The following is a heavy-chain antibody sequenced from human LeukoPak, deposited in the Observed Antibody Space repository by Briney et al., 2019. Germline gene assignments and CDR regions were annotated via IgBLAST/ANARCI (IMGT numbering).Heavy chain of an antibody. CDR2: ISYDGSNK. V-gene: IGHV3-30-3*01. CDR1: GFTFSSYA. CDR3: ARGRIQLWFNGMDV. Sequence: KSGGSLRLSCAASGFTFSSYAMHWVRQAPGKGLEWVAVISYDGSNKYYADSVKGRFTISRDNSKNTLYLQMNSLRAEDTAVYYCARGRIQLWFNGMDVWGQGTTVTVSS. J-gene: IGHJ6*02. D-gene: IGHD5-18*01.